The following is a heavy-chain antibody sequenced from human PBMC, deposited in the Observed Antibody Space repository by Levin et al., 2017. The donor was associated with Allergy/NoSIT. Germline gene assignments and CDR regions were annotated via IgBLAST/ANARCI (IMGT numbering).Heavy chain of an antibody. D-gene: IGHD3-16*01. Sequence: LSLTCAASGFTFSSYSMNWVRQAPGKGLEWVSSISSSSSYIYYADSVKGRFTISRDNAKNSLYLQMNSLRAEDTAVYYCASWGPFTHLGEGYWGQGTLVTVSS. CDR2: ISSSSSYI. CDR1: GFTFSSYS. V-gene: IGHV3-21*01. CDR3: ASWGPFTHLGEGY. J-gene: IGHJ4*02.